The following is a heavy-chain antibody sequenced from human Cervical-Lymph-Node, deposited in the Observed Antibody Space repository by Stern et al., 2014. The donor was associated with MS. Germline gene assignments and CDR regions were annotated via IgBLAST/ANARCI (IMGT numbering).Heavy chain of an antibody. D-gene: IGHD6-6*01. CDR2: IWYEGSNK. Sequence: VQLGESGGGVVQPGRSLRLSCAASGFTFSSYGMHWVRQAPGKGLEWVGVIWYEGSNKYYADYLKCRFTLSRDNSKITLYLQMNGLRAEDTAVYYCARGLIEARAVDYWAQGPLVTVSS. CDR1: GFTFSSYG. CDR3: ARGLIEARAVDY. J-gene: IGHJ4*02. V-gene: IGHV3-33*01.